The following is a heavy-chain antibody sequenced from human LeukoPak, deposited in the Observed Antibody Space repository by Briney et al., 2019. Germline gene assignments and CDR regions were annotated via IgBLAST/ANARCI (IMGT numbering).Heavy chain of an antibody. D-gene: IGHD2-8*01. CDR3: ARPSAGYCTNGVCYTDY. Sequence: PGGSLRLSCAASGFTFSSYSMNWVRQAPGKGLEWVSSISSSSSYIYYADSVKGRFTISRDNAKNSLYLQMNSLRAEDTAVYYCARPSAGYCTNGVCYTDYWGQGTLVTVSS. CDR2: ISSSSSYI. V-gene: IGHV3-21*01. J-gene: IGHJ4*02. CDR1: GFTFSSYS.